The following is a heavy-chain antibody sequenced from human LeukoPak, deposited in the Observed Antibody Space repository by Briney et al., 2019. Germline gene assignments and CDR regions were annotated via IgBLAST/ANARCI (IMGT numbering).Heavy chain of an antibody. CDR3: ARLTIGDYGDRESGFDY. CDR1: GGSFSSYA. V-gene: IGHV1-69*13. Sequence: SVKVSCKASGGSFSSYAISWVRQAPGQGLEWMGGILPIVNTADYAQKFQGRGTITADESTSTAYMDLSSLRSEDTAVYYCARLTIGDYGDRESGFDYWGQGTLVTVSS. CDR2: ILPIVNTA. J-gene: IGHJ4*02. D-gene: IGHD4-17*01.